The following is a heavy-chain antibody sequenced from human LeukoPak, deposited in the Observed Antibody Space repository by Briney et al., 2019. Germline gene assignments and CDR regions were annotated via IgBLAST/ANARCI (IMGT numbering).Heavy chain of an antibody. J-gene: IGHJ4*02. Sequence: GGSLRLSCAASGFTFSSYGMHWVRQAPGKGLEWVAFIRYDGSNKYYVDSVKGRFTISRDNSKNTLYLQMNSLRAEDTAVYYCASGNPMSLDYWGQGTLVTVSS. V-gene: IGHV3-30*02. D-gene: IGHD2-15*01. CDR1: GFTFSSYG. CDR2: IRYDGSNK. CDR3: ASGNPMSLDY.